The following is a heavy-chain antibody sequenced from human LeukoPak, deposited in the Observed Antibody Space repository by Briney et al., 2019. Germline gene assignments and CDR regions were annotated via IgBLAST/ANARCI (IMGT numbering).Heavy chain of an antibody. Sequence: PGGSPRHSCAPSRVTLCSYSMNSVRQAPGPGVEWVSSISSSSSYLYYADSVKGRFTISRDNAKNSLYLQMNSLRAEDTAVYYCARDVQVATIYPRDYWGQGTLVSVSS. CDR2: ISSSSSYL. D-gene: IGHD5-12*01. V-gene: IGHV3-21*01. CDR3: ARDVQVATIYPRDY. CDR1: RVTLCSYS. J-gene: IGHJ4*02.